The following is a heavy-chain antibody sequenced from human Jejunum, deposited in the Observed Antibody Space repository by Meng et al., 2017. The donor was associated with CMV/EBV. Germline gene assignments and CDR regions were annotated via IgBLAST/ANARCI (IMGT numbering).Heavy chain of an antibody. CDR1: SSYY. J-gene: IGHJ4*02. D-gene: IGHD3-3*01. V-gene: IGHV4-39*07. CDR2: IYYSGGT. CDR3: ARVFHYDFWSGYLTQYYFDY. Sequence: SSYYWGWIRQPPGKGLEWIGSIYYSGGTNYNPSLKSRVTMSADTSKNQVSLKLSSVTAADTAVYYCARVFHYDFWSGYLTQYYFDYWGQGTLVTVSS.